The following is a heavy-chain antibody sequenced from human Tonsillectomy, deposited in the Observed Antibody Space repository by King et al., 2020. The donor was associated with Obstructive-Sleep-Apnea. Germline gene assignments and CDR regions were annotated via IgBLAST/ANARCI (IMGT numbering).Heavy chain of an antibody. J-gene: IGHJ4*02. Sequence: VQLVESGGGVVQPGRSLRLSCAASGFTFSSYAMHWVRQAPGKGLEWLAVISYDGSNKYYADSVKGRFTISRDNSKNTLYLQMNSLRAEDTAVYYCARGGWIGTTSGYWGQGTLVTVSS. CDR3: ARGGWIGTTSGY. D-gene: IGHD1-7*01. CDR1: GFTFSSYA. CDR2: ISYDGSNK. V-gene: IGHV3-30*04.